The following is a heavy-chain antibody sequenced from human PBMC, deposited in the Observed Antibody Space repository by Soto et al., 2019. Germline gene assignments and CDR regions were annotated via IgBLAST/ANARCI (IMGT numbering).Heavy chain of an antibody. V-gene: IGHV4-31*03. J-gene: IGHJ6*02. CDR1: GASVNSDAFH. Sequence: SETLSLTCTVSGASVNSDAFHWTWIRQRPGEGLEWIGYIYFNGNTYYNPSLKSRATISMDTSKNLFSLMVTSMTAADTAVYYCSRDSPPPPYFSYFGMDVWGQGTSVTVSS. CDR3: SRDSPPPPYFSYFGMDV. CDR2: IYFNGNT.